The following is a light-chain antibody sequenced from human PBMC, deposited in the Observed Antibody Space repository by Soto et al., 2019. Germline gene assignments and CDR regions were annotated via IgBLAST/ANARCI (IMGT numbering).Light chain of an antibody. CDR1: SSDVGGYNY. Sequence: QSALTQPRSVSGSPGQSVTIACTGTSSDVGGYNYVSWYQQQPSKAPELMIYEVSTRTSGVPDRFSGSKSCNTASLTISGLQAEDEADYYCRSYAGSYTDDFGTGTKLTVL. CDR2: EVS. V-gene: IGLV2-11*01. CDR3: RSYAGSYTDD. J-gene: IGLJ1*01.